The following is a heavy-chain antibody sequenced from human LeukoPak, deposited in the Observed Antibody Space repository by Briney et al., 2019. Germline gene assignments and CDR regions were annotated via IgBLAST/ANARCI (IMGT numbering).Heavy chain of an antibody. CDR2: ISSSGSHT. V-gene: IGHV3-21*06. CDR1: GFTISPYS. Sequence: PGGSLILSCATSGFTISPYSMSWVRQAPGKGLEWVACISSSGSHTYYADSMKGRFIISRDNAKNSMSLHINSLRVEDTAMYFCARGDVDYYDSSGSDAFYIWGQGTRVTVSS. CDR3: ARGDVDYYDSSGSDAFYI. J-gene: IGHJ3*02. D-gene: IGHD3-22*01.